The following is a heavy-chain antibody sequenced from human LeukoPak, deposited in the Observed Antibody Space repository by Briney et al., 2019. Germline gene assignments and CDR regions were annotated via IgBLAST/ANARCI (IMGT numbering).Heavy chain of an antibody. Sequence: SETLSLTCTVSGGSISSYYWSWIWQPPGKGLEWIGYIYYSGSTNYNPSLKSRVTISVDTSKNQFSLKLSSVTAADTAVYYCARGAGSYYNYYFDYWGQGTLVTVSS. J-gene: IGHJ4*02. CDR1: GGSISSYY. CDR3: ARGAGSYYNYYFDY. D-gene: IGHD3-10*01. CDR2: IYYSGST. V-gene: IGHV4-59*01.